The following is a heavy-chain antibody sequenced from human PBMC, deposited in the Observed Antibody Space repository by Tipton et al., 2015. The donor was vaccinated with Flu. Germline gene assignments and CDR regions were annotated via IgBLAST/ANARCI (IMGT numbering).Heavy chain of an antibody. J-gene: IGHJ4*02. V-gene: IGHV3-23*04. Sequence: QLVQSGGGVIQPGGSLRLTCVVSGFSIFGNIINWVRQAPGKGLEWVSAVSGGGGTRYFADSVKGRFTISRDNIKNTLYLQMNSLRAEDTAVYYCAKVIPEYVADLDYWGQGTLVTVSS. CDR1: GFSIFGNI. D-gene: IGHD6-19*01. CDR2: VSGGGGTR. CDR3: AKVIPEYVADLDY.